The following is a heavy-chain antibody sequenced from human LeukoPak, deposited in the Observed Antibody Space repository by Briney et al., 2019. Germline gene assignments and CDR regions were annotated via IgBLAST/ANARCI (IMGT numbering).Heavy chain of an antibody. CDR2: IYPSGST. CDR3: ARTGDGYNYYNYYYMDV. Sequence: SETLSLTCTVSGGSISSSYWSWIRQPAGKGLEWIGRIYPSGSTRYNPSLESRLTMSVDMPNNQFSLKMSSVTAADTAVYYCARTGDGYNYYNYYYMDVWGKGTTVTVTS. J-gene: IGHJ6*03. V-gene: IGHV4-4*07. D-gene: IGHD5-24*01. CDR1: GGSISSSY.